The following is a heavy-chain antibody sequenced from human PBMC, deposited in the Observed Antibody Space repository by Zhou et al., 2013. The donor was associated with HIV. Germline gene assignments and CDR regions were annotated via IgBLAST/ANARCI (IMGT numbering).Heavy chain of an antibody. CDR1: GYSFTNYY. CDR3: AKDVRRCSGGKCDIDLYYFDH. D-gene: IGHD2-15*01. Sequence: QVQLVQSGTEVKKPGASVKLSCKASGYSFTNYYIHWVRQAPGQGLEWMGIINPSRGNTRYAQKLQGRVTVTRDTSTTTVYMQLSSLRSEDTAVYYCAKDVRRCSGGKCDIDLYYFDHWGQGTLVTVSS. CDR2: INPSRGNT. J-gene: IGHJ4*02. V-gene: IGHV1-46*04.